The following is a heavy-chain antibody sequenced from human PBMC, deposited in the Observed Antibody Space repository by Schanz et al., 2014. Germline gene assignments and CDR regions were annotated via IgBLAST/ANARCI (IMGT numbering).Heavy chain of an antibody. CDR1: RLTFGNYW. CDR3: ARDGYRNGRPFDH. V-gene: IGHV3-7*01. J-gene: IGHJ4*02. CDR2: INQDGSQK. D-gene: IGHD5-18*01. Sequence: VQLVESGGGLVKPGGSLRLSCATSRLTFGNYWMSWVRQAPGKGLEWVANINQDGSQKYYVGSVKGRFTISRDTAENSVYLQMNSLRAEDTAVYYCARDGYRNGRPFDHWGQGTRVTVSA.